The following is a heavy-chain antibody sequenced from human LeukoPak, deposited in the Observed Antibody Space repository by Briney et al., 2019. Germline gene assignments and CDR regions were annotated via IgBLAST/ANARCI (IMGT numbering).Heavy chain of an antibody. D-gene: IGHD1-26*01. Sequence: APLKVSCKASGYTFTGYYIHWVRQAPGHGLEWMGWINPNSGDTNYAQKFQGTVTMTSDTSISTAYMGLSRLRSDDTAVYYCARDSRIVGAVNGFDIWGQGTMVTVSS. CDR3: ARDSRIVGAVNGFDI. J-gene: IGHJ3*02. CDR2: INPNSGDT. CDR1: GYTFTGYY. V-gene: IGHV1-2*02.